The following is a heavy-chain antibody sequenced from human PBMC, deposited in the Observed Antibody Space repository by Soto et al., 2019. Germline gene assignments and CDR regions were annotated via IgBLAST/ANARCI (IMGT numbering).Heavy chain of an antibody. CDR1: GGSFSGYY. J-gene: IGHJ3*02. CDR3: AHDDYGDSGAFDI. D-gene: IGHD4-17*01. V-gene: IGHV4-34*01. CDR2: INHSGST. Sequence: SETLSLTCAVYGGSFSGYYWSWIRQPPGKGLEWIGEINHSGSTNYNPSLKSRVTISVDTSKNQFSLKLSSVTAADTAVYYCAHDDYGDSGAFDIWGQGTMVTVSS.